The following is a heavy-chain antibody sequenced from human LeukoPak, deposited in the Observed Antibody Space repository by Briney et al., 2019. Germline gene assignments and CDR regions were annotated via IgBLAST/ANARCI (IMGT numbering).Heavy chain of an antibody. D-gene: IGHD4-23*01. Sequence: GGSLRLSCAASGFTFDDYAMHWVRQAPGKGLEWVSGISRNSGSIGYADSVKGRFTISRDNAKNSLYLQMNSLRAEDTALYYCAKDFGDYGGQSNYFDYWGQGTLVTVSS. CDR3: AKDFGDYGGQSNYFDY. V-gene: IGHV3-9*01. CDR2: ISRNSGSI. J-gene: IGHJ4*02. CDR1: GFTFDDYA.